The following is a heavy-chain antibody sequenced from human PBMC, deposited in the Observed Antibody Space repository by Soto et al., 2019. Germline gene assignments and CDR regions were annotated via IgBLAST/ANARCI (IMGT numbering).Heavy chain of an antibody. V-gene: IGHV3-15*01. CDR3: TTDLGDWDYDILTGYYPFDY. Sequence: GGSLRLSCAASGFTFSNAWMSWVRQAPGKGLEWVGRIKSKTDGGTTDYAAPVKGRFTISRDDSKNTLYLQMNSLKTEDTAVYYCTTDLGDWDYDILTGYYPFDYWGQGTLVTVSS. CDR1: GFTFSNAW. CDR2: IKSKTDGGTT. D-gene: IGHD3-9*01. J-gene: IGHJ4*02.